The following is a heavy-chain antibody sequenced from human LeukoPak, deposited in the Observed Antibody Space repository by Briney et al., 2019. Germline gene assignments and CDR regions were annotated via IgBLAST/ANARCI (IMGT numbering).Heavy chain of an antibody. V-gene: IGHV3-30*04. J-gene: IGHJ4*02. CDR1: GFTFNTYA. D-gene: IGHD2-15*01. CDR3: ARDLLVVADATTFTFDE. Sequence: GGSLRLSCAASGFTFNTYAMHWVRQAPGKGLEWVALISFDGSNKDYADSVRGRFTISRDNSKNTVYLQMNSVRGEDTAVYYCARDLLVVADATTFTFDEWGQGTRVTVSS. CDR2: ISFDGSNK.